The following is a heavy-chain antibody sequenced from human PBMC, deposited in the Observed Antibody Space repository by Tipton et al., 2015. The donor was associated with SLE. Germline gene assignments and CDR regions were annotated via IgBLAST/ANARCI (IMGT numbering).Heavy chain of an antibody. CDR1: GGSISSSSYY. J-gene: IGHJ4*02. V-gene: IGHV4-39*07. Sequence: LRLSCTVSGGSISSSSYYWGWIRQPPGKGLEWIGSIYYSGSTYYNPSLKSRVTISVDTSKNQFSLKLSSVTAADTAVYYCARGRVDTAMVGRRYYFDYWGQGTLVTVSS. CDR3: ARGRVDTAMVGRRYYFDY. CDR2: IYYSGST. D-gene: IGHD5-18*01.